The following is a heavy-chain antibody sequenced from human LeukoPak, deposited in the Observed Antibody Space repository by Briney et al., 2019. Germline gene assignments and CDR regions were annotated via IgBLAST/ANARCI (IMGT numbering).Heavy chain of an antibody. V-gene: IGHV3-66*01. CDR2: IYSGGST. CDR1: GFTVSTNY. J-gene: IGHJ3*02. CDR3: ASYRYGSSFAFDI. Sequence: PGGSLRLSCGASGFTVSTNYMSWVRQAPGKGLEWVSIIYSGGSTYYADYVKGRFTISRDNSKNTLYLQMNSLRAEDTAVYYCASYRYGSSFAFDIWGQGTMVTVSS. D-gene: IGHD6-6*01.